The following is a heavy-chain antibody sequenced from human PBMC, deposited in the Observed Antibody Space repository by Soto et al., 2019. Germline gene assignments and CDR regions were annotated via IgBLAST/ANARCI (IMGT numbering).Heavy chain of an antibody. V-gene: IGHV4-31*03. CDR2: IYYSGST. Sequence: QVQLQESGPGLVKPSQTLSLTCTVSGGSISSGGYYWSWIRQHPGQGLEWIGYIYYSGSTYYNPSLKSRVTISVDTSKNQFSLKLSSVTAADTAVYYCARGLDSNYGGVDYYYYMDVWGKGTTVTFSS. D-gene: IGHD4-4*01. J-gene: IGHJ6*03. CDR3: ARGLDSNYGGVDYYYYMDV. CDR1: GGSISSGGYY.